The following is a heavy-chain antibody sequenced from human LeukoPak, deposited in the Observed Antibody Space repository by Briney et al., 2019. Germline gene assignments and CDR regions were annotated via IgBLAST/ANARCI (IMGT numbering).Heavy chain of an antibody. CDR2: ISNDGSKK. CDR3: AKVRYYDSSGSLDY. CDR1: GFTFSTYA. V-gene: IGHV3-30-3*01. Sequence: GGSLRLSCAASGFTFSTYAMHWVRQAPGKGLEWVALISNDGSKKYCADSVKGRFTISRDNSKNTLSLQMDILRAEDTAVYYCAKVRYYDSSGSLDYWGQGTLVTVSS. D-gene: IGHD3-22*01. J-gene: IGHJ4*02.